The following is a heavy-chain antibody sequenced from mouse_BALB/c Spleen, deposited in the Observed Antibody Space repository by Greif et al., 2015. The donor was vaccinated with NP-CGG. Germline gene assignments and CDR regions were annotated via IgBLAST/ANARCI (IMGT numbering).Heavy chain of an antibody. J-gene: IGHJ1*01. V-gene: IGHV5-12-2*01. CDR2: ISNGGGST. CDR1: GFTFSSYT. CDR3: ARDGYVV. D-gene: IGHD1-2*01. Sequence: EVKLMESGGGLVQPGGSLKLSCAASGFTFSSYTMSWVRQTPEKRLEWAAYISNGGGSTYYPDTVKGRFTISRDNAKNTLYLQMSSLKSEDTAMYYCARDGYVVWGAGTTVTVSS.